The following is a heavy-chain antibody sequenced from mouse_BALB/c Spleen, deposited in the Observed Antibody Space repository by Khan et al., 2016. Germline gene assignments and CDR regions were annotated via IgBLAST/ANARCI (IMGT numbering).Heavy chain of an antibody. D-gene: IGHD1-1*01. Sequence: EVQLQESGPDLVKPSQSLSLTCTVTGFSITSDYSWHWIRQFPGNKLEWMGYIHYSGSTNYNPSLKSRISITRDTSKNQFFLQLNSVTTEDTATFYSARYYYGGAPWFAYWGQGTLVTVSA. CDR1: GFSITSDYS. CDR3: ARYYYGGAPWFAY. CDR2: IHYSGST. V-gene: IGHV3-1*02. J-gene: IGHJ3*01.